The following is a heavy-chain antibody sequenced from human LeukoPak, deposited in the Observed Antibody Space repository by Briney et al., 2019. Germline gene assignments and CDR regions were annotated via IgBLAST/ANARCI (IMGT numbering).Heavy chain of an antibody. CDR2: IYHSGST. V-gene: IGHV4-30-2*01. Sequence: SETLSLTCAVSGGSISSGGYSWSWMRQPPGKGLEWIGYIYHSGSTYYNPSLKSRVTISVDRSKNQFSLKLSSVTAADTAVYYCARQDSSTSTFDYWGQGTLVTVSS. D-gene: IGHD6-13*01. CDR1: GGSISSGGYS. J-gene: IGHJ4*02. CDR3: ARQDSSTSTFDY.